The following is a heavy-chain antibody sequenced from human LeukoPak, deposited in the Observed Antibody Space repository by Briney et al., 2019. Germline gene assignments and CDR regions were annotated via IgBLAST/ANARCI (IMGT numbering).Heavy chain of an antibody. Sequence: PGGSLRLSCAASGFTFSSYWMSWVRQAPGKGLEWVGRIKSVNDGGTTDYAASVKGRFTISRDNSQDTLYLQMNSLKTEETAVYYCVTAKMGYWGQGTLVTVSS. J-gene: IGHJ4*02. V-gene: IGHV3-15*01. CDR1: GFTFSSYW. CDR2: IKSVNDGGTT. D-gene: IGHD2-8*01. CDR3: VTAKMGY.